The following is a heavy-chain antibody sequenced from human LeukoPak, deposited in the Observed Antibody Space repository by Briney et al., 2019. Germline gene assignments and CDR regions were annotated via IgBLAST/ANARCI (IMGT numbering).Heavy chain of an antibody. CDR3: AKAQRAYIVVVPAASDY. CDR2: ISSVGSST. Sequence: GGSLRLSCAASGFTFSGDYMSWIRQAPGKGLEWVSYISSVGSSTVYADSVKGRFTISRDNSKNTLYLQMNSLRAEDTAVYYCAKAQRAYIVVVPAASDYWGQGTLVTVSS. CDR1: GFTFSGDY. D-gene: IGHD2-2*01. J-gene: IGHJ4*02. V-gene: IGHV3-11*01.